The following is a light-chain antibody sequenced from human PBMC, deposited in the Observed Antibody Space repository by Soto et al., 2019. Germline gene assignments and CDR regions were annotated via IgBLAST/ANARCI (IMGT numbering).Light chain of an antibody. CDR1: QSGISNY. Sequence: EMVWTQSPGTLSLSPGETATVSCRASQSGISNYLAWYQQKPDQAPCILIYGASSRATGIPDRFSGSGSGTDFTLTISRLKPEDFALYYCQQSCVSPNTFGQGTKLQIK. CDR3: QQSCVSPNT. CDR2: GAS. V-gene: IGKV3-20*01. J-gene: IGKJ2*01.